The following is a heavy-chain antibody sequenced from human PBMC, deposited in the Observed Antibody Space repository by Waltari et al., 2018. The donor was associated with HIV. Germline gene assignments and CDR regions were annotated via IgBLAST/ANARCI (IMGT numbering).Heavy chain of an antibody. CDR1: GGSISSGNYY. CDR2: VSSSGSI. D-gene: IGHD1-26*01. J-gene: IGHJ3*02. V-gene: IGHV4-61*02. CDR3: VRDLSDSVGAKRYAFHI. Sequence: QVQLQESGPGVVKPSETLSLTCSVSGGSISSGNYYWSWIRQPAGKGLEWIGRVSSSGSIHYNPSLKSRVNISVDTSKNQFSLRMKSVTVADTAMYYCVRDLSDSVGAKRYAFHIWGHGTLVSVS.